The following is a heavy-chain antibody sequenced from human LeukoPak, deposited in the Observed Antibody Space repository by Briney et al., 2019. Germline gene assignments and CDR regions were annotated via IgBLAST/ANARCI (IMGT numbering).Heavy chain of an antibody. CDR2: IIPIFGTA. CDR3: ARGSDGHYYDSSGDPPFDY. Sequence: ASVKVSCKASGGTFSSYAISWVRQAPGQGLEWMGGIIPIFGTANYAQKFQGRVTITADESTSTAYMGLSSLRSEDTAVYYCARGSDGHYYDSSGDPPFDYWGQGTLVTVSS. V-gene: IGHV1-69*01. CDR1: GGTFSSYA. J-gene: IGHJ4*02. D-gene: IGHD3-22*01.